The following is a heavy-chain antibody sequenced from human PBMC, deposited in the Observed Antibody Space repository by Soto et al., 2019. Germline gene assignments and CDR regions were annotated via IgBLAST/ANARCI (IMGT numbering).Heavy chain of an antibody. V-gene: IGHV3-7*01. CDR1: GFTFSGYW. D-gene: IGHD1-26*01. CDR2: IHPDGSGR. Sequence: EVQLVESGGGLVQPGGSLRLSCAASGFTFSGYWMAWGRQAPGKGLEWVANIHPDGSGRYYVDSVKSRFTISRDNAQNSLYLQMISLRAEDTSLYYCARVGRLVGAFDIWGQGTVVTVSS. CDR3: ARVGRLVGAFDI. J-gene: IGHJ3*02.